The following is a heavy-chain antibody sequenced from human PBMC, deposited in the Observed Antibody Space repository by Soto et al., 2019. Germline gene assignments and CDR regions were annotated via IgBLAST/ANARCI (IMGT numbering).Heavy chain of an antibody. Sequence: LRLSCSASGFAFSSYAMHWVRQTPGKGLEYVSAISPQGGSTYYADSVKGRFTISRDDSKNTVYLQMSSLRPDDTAVYYCVNMMIARGAFDFWGQGTLVTVSS. CDR1: GFAFSSYA. J-gene: IGHJ4*02. V-gene: IGHV3-64D*06. D-gene: IGHD2-21*01. CDR2: ISPQGGST. CDR3: VNMMIARGAFDF.